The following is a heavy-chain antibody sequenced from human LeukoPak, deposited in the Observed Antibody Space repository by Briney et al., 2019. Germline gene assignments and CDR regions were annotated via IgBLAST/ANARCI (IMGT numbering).Heavy chain of an antibody. Sequence: SETLSLTCTVSGGSVSSGSYYWSWIRQPPGKGLEWIGYIYYSGSTNYNPSLKSRVTISVDTSKNQFSLKLNSVTAADTAVYYCHGWQQLAHFDYWGQGTLVTVSS. CDR2: IYYSGST. CDR3: HGWQQLAHFDY. CDR1: GGSVSSGSYY. J-gene: IGHJ4*02. D-gene: IGHD6-13*01. V-gene: IGHV4-61*01.